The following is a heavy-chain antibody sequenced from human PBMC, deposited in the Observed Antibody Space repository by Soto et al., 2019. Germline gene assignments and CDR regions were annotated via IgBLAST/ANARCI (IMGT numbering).Heavy chain of an antibody. CDR3: ARDSSPIGLRVYAIRRHGMDV. J-gene: IGHJ6*02. D-gene: IGHD2-8*01. CDR1: GGTFRSYA. Sequence: QVQLVQSGAEVKKPGSSVKVSCKASGGTFRSYAISWVRQAPGQGLEWMGGIIPIFGTANYAQKFQGRVTITADESTSTAYMELSSLRSEDTAVEYCARDSSPIGLRVYAIRRHGMDVWGQGTTVTVSS. CDR2: IIPIFGTA. V-gene: IGHV1-69*12.